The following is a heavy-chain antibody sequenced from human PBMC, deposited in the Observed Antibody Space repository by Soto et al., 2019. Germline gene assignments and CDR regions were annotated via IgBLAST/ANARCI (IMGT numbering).Heavy chain of an antibody. CDR3: ARDLPDTAMPDYYYYGMDV. CDR1: GGSISSGGYY. Sequence: SETLSLTCTVSGGSISSGGYYWSWIRQHPGKGLEWIGYIYYSGSTYYNPSLKSRVTISVDTSKNQFSLKLSSVTAADTAVYYCARDLPDTAMPDYYYYGMDVWGQGTTGTVSS. CDR2: IYYSGST. D-gene: IGHD5-18*01. J-gene: IGHJ6*02. V-gene: IGHV4-31*03.